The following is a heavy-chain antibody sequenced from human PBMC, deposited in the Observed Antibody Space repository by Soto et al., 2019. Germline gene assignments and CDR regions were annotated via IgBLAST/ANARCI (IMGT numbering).Heavy chain of an antibody. Sequence: PSETLSLTCTVSGGSISSYYWSWIRQPPGKGLEWIGYIYYSGSTNYNPSLKSRVTISVETSKNQFSLKLSSVTAADTAVYYCARQKYGDYKPFDYWGQGTLVTVSS. J-gene: IGHJ4*02. CDR3: ARQKYGDYKPFDY. V-gene: IGHV4-59*01. D-gene: IGHD4-17*01. CDR1: GGSISSYY. CDR2: IYYSGST.